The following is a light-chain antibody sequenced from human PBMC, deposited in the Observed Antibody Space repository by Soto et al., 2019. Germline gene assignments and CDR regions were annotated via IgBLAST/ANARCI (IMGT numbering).Light chain of an antibody. Sequence: LSPSALSLSKGATAALSCTASQSVSSNYLAWYQQKPGQAPRLLIYGAFKRATGIPDRFSGSGSGTDFTLTISRMEPEDFAVYCCQQYGSSPRPFGQGTNVDVK. CDR2: GAF. CDR1: QSVSSNY. V-gene: IGKV3-20*01. J-gene: IGKJ1*01. CDR3: QQYGSSPRP.